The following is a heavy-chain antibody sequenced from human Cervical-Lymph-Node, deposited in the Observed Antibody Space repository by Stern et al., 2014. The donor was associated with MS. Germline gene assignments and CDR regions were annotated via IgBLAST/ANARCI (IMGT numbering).Heavy chain of an antibody. CDR3: ARDDHRDSSGHYAPFDY. Sequence: MQLVESGAEVKKPGASVKVSCKASGYTFIRYAMQWVRQAPGQRLEWMGRINGVDDKTKYSHKFQGRVTITRDTSANTVYMELSSLRSEDTAVYYCARDDHRDSSGHYAPFDYWGQGTRVTVSS. V-gene: IGHV1-3*01. J-gene: IGHJ4*02. D-gene: IGHD3-22*01. CDR2: INGVDDKT. CDR1: GYTFIRYA.